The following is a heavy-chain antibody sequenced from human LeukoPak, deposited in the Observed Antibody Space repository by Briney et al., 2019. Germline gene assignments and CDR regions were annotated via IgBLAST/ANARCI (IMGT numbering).Heavy chain of an antibody. CDR3: TRDGSGYSYDGAFDY. Sequence: GSLRLSCAVSGFTVSSNYMNWVRQAPGKGLEWVSIIYSGGTTYYADSVKGRFTISRDNSKNTLYLQMNSLRAEDTAVYYCTRDGSGYSYDGAFDYWGQGTLVTVSS. V-gene: IGHV3-53*01. D-gene: IGHD5-18*01. CDR1: GFTVSSNY. J-gene: IGHJ4*02. CDR2: IYSGGTT.